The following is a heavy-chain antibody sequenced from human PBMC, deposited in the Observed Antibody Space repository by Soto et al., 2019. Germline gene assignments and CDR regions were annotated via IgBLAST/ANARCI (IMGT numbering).Heavy chain of an antibody. D-gene: IGHD3-10*01. CDR2: IIPLFGTT. CDR3: ARGGELSGWMPFDS. CDR1: GGTFNTYG. Sequence: QVHLVQSGAEVKKPGSSVKVSCRASGGTFNTYGFNWVRQAPGQGLEWMGGIIPLFGTTTYAQNSQGRVTITADQVTTTAYMEMSGLTSEDTAVYFCARGGELSGWMPFDSWGQGTLVTVSS. V-gene: IGHV1-69*01. J-gene: IGHJ4*02.